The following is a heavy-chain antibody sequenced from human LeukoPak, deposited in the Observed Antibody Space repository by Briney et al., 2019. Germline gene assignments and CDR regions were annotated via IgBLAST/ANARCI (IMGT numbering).Heavy chain of an antibody. Sequence: SETLSLTCAVSGVSVDAYQWNWIRQPPGKGLGWIGYVYYTGYTNYKPSLQGRVAISIDTSNNQFSLKLTSVTPADTATYYCARGGEFDVFDIWGQGRAVTVSS. CDR1: GVSVDAYQ. V-gene: IGHV4-59*02. D-gene: IGHD3-10*01. J-gene: IGHJ3*02. CDR2: VYYTGYT. CDR3: ARGGEFDVFDI.